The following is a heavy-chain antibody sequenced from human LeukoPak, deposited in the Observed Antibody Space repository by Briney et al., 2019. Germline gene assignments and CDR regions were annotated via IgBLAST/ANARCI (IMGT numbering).Heavy chain of an antibody. Sequence: SETLSLTCTVSGGSISSYYWSWIRQPPGKGLEWIAYLYDSGSTNSNPSLKSRVTISAETSKNEFSLKLSSVTAADTAVYYCARLGFCSGGSCPYYLYYMDVWGKGTTVTVSS. CDR2: LYDSGST. CDR3: ARLGFCSGGSCPYYLYYMDV. CDR1: GGSISSYY. D-gene: IGHD2-15*01. J-gene: IGHJ6*03. V-gene: IGHV4-59*08.